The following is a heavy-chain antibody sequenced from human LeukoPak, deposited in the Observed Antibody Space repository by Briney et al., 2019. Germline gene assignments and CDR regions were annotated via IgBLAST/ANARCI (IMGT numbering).Heavy chain of an antibody. CDR3: AKGDGYYYDSSGFDP. Sequence: GGSLRLSCAASGLTFSSCWMHWVRQAPGKGLVWVSRINSDGSSTSYADSVKGRFTISRDNSKNTLYLQMNSLRAEDTAVYYCAKGDGYYYDSSGFDPWGQGTLVTVSS. V-gene: IGHV3-74*01. J-gene: IGHJ5*02. CDR2: INSDGSST. D-gene: IGHD3-22*01. CDR1: GLTFSSCW.